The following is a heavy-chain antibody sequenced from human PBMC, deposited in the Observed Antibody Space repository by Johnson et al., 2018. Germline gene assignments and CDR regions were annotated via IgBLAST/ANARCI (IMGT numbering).Heavy chain of an antibody. CDR2: SSYGGAI. CDR1: GFNFHSYS. D-gene: IGHD2-15*01. CDR3: VGDGAGGYGSGWIRYFQH. J-gene: IGHJ1*01. Sequence: VQLVESGGGLVQPGGSLRLSCAASGFNFHSYSMNWVRQAPGKGLEWVSWSSYGGAIYYADSVRGRFTISRNNARNSLLLQVNSLRVEDTAVYYWVGDGAGGYGSGWIRYFQHWGQGTLVTVSS. V-gene: IGHV3-48*01.